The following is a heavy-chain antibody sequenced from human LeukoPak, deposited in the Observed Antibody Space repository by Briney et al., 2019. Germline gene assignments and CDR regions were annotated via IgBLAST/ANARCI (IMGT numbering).Heavy chain of an antibody. V-gene: IGHV3-7*01. D-gene: IGHD5-18*01. CDR1: GFTFSSYW. CDR3: ARSTSNTAMVFDY. J-gene: IGHJ4*02. Sequence: GGSLRLSCAASGFTFSSYWMSWVRQAPGKGLEWVANIKQDGSEKYYVDSVKGRFTISRDNAKNSLYLQMNSLRAEDTAVYYCARSTSNTAMVFDYWGQGTLVTVSS. CDR2: IKQDGSEK.